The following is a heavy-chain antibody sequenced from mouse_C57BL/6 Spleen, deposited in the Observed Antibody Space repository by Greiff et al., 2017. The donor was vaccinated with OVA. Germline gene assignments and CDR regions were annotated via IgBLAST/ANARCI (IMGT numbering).Heavy chain of an antibody. V-gene: IGHV5-4*01. CDR1: GFTFSSYA. D-gene: IGHD2-4*01. CDR2: ISDGGSYT. CDR3: ARVRLRRDYAMDY. J-gene: IGHJ4*01. Sequence: EVQGVESGGGLVKPGGSLKLSCAASGFTFSSYAMSWVRQTPEKRLEWVATISDGGSYTYYPDNVKGRFTISRDNAKNNLYLQMSHLKSEDTAMYYCARVRLRRDYAMDYWGQGTSVTVSS.